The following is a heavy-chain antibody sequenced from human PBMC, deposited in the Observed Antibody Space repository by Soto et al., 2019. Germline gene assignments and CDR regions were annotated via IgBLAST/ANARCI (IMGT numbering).Heavy chain of an antibody. J-gene: IGHJ6*02. V-gene: IGHV3-23*01. CDR1: GFTFSSYA. D-gene: IGHD3-22*01. CDR3: AKDPRRYYYDSSGYFSHGMDV. CDR2: ISGSGGST. Sequence: GGSLRLSCAASGFTFSSYATSWVRQAPGKGLEWVSAISGSGGSTYYADSVKGRFTISRDNSKNTLYLQMNSLRAEDTALYYCAKDPRRYYYDSSGYFSHGMDVWGQGTTVTVSS.